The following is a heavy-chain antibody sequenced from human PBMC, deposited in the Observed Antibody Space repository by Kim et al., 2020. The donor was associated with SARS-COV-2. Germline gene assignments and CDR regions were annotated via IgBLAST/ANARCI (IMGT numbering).Heavy chain of an antibody. CDR3: ARGPHIVVVTAGHGMDV. D-gene: IGHD2-21*02. V-gene: IGHV4-34*01. Sequence: LTSRVTISVDTSTNQFSLKLSSVTAADTAVYYCARGPHIVVVTAGHGMDVWGQGTTVTVSS. J-gene: IGHJ6*02.